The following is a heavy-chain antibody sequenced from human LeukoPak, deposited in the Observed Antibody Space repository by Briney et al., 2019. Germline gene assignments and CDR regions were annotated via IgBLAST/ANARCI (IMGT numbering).Heavy chain of an antibody. D-gene: IGHD6-6*01. Sequence: GSLRLSCAASGFTFSSYSMNWVRQAPGKGLEWLGSFDYSGSTYYKPSLKSRVTISVDTSKNQFSLKLSSVTAADTAVYYCARATPVGIAARPGHFDYWGQGTLVTVSS. V-gene: IGHV4-39*07. CDR3: ARATPVGIAARPGHFDY. CDR2: FDYSGST. CDR1: GFTFSSYS. J-gene: IGHJ4*02.